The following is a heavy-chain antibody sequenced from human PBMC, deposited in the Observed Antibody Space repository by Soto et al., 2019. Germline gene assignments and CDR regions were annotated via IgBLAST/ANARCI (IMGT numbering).Heavy chain of an antibody. D-gene: IGHD6-13*01. J-gene: IGHJ3*02. Sequence: GASVKVSCKASGYTFTSCYMHWVRQAPGQGLEWMGIINPSGGSTSYAQKFQGRVTMTRDTSTSTVYMELSSLRSEDTAVYYCASSRIAADDAFDIWGQGTMVTVSS. CDR1: GYTFTSCY. V-gene: IGHV1-46*03. CDR3: ASSRIAADDAFDI. CDR2: INPSGGST.